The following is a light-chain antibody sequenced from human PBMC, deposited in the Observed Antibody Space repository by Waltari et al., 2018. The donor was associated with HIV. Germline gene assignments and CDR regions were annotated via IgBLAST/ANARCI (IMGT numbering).Light chain of an antibody. CDR3: QQYNNWPLT. CDR2: GAS. Sequence: SPGERATLSCRASQSVSSNLAWYQQKPGQAPRRLIYGASTRATGIPARFSGSGSGTEFTLTISSLQSEDFAVYYCQQYNNWPLTFGGGTKVEIK. J-gene: IGKJ4*01. V-gene: IGKV3-15*01. CDR1: QSVSSN.